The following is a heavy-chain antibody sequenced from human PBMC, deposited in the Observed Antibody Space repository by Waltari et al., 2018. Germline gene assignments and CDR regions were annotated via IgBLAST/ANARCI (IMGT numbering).Heavy chain of an antibody. Sequence: QLQLQESGPGLVKPSETLSLTCTVSSGSFFSHDWSWIRQPPGKGLEWIGHIQYTGSTNYNPSLKSRVTVSLDTSTKQFSLTLSSLTAADTAVYYCARFARGRYFDYWAQGTLVTVSS. D-gene: IGHD3-10*01. CDR3: ARFARGRYFDY. J-gene: IGHJ4*02. CDR1: SGSFFSHD. CDR2: IQYTGST. V-gene: IGHV4-59*11.